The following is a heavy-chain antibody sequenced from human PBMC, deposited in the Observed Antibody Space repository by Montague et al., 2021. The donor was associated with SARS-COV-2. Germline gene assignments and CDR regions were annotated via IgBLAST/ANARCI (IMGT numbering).Heavy chain of an antibody. CDR1: GGSVSSSY. J-gene: IGHJ4*02. D-gene: IGHD3-3*01. Sequence: SETLSLTRTVSGGSVSSSYWSWIRQPPGKGLEWIGDIYSSGTTNYNPSLQSRGTILLDTSKKQFSLRLNSVSAADTAVYYCARFDYYFDYWGQGTLVTVSS. CDR3: ARFDYYFDY. V-gene: IGHV4-59*02. CDR2: IYSSGTT.